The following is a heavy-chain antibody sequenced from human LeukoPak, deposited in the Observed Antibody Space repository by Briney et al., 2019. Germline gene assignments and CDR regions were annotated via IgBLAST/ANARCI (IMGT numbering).Heavy chain of an antibody. CDR2: IYTSGST. V-gene: IGHV4-4*07. Sequence: SETLSLTCTVSGGSISSYYWSWIRQPAGKGLEWIGRIYTSGSTNYNPSLKSRVTMSVDTSKNQFSLKLSSVTAADTAVYYCAREGDSSGYYTSWGQETLVTVSS. CDR1: GGSISSYY. J-gene: IGHJ4*02. CDR3: AREGDSSGYYTS. D-gene: IGHD3-22*01.